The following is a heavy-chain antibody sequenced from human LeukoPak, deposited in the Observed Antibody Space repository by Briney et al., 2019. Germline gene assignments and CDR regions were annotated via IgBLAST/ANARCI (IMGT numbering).Heavy chain of an antibody. CDR1: GFTFSNNW. CDR2: INSDERTT. J-gene: IGHJ4*02. D-gene: IGHD3-22*01. CDR3: AMIKEG. V-gene: IGHV3-74*01. Sequence: GGSLRLSCAASGFTFSNNWMHWVRQAPGNGLVWVSRINSDERTTTYAVSVKGRFTISRDNAKNTLYLQMYSLRVEDTAVYYCAMIKEGWGQGTLVTVSS.